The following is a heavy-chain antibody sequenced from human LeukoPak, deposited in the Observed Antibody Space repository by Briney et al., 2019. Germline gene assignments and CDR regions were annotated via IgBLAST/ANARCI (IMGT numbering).Heavy chain of an antibody. Sequence: PGGSLRLSCAASGFSVTNKYMILVRQAPGKGLEWVSLIYSGGNTYYADSVKGRFAISRDNSRNTLYLQMNSLRAEDTAVYYCARAGASWPLYYWGQGTLATVTS. CDR1: GFSVTNKY. CDR2: IYSGGNT. V-gene: IGHV3-66*01. CDR3: ARAGASWPLYY. J-gene: IGHJ4*02. D-gene: IGHD7-27*01.